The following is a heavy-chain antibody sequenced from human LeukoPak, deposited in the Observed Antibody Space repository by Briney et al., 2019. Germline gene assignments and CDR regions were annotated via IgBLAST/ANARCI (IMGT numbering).Heavy chain of an antibody. CDR2: INRSRST. CDR3: ARGQVRSIAAAPRFDP. D-gene: IGHD6-13*01. Sequence: SETLSLTCAVYGGSFSGYYWSWIRQPPGKGLEWIGEINRSRSTNYNPSLKSRVTISVDTSKNQFSLKLSSVTAADTAVYYCARGQVRSIAAAPRFDPWGQGTLVTVSS. J-gene: IGHJ5*02. CDR1: GGSFSGYY. V-gene: IGHV4-34*01.